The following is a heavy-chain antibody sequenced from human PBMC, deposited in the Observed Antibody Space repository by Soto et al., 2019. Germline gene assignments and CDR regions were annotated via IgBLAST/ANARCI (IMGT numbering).Heavy chain of an antibody. Sequence: QLQLQESGPGLVKPSETLSLTCTVSGGSISSSSYYWGWIRQPPGKGLEWIGSIYYSGCTYYNPSLNGRVTISVDTSKNQFSLKLSSVTAADTAVYYCARHPYSSSCLDYWGQGTLVTVSS. CDR2: IYYSGCT. CDR1: GGSISSSSYY. J-gene: IGHJ4*02. V-gene: IGHV4-39*01. CDR3: ARHPYSSSCLDY. D-gene: IGHD6-13*01.